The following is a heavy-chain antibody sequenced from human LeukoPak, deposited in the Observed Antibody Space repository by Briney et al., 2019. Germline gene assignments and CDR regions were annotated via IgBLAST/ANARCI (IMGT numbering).Heavy chain of an antibody. Sequence: ASVKVSCKASGYTFTGHYMHWVRQAPGQGLEWMGWINPNSGGTNYAQKFQGRVTMTRDTSISTAYMELSRLRSDDTAVYYCARPSRSSWSAFDYWGQGTLVTVSS. CDR1: GYTFTGHY. J-gene: IGHJ4*02. D-gene: IGHD6-13*01. V-gene: IGHV1-2*02. CDR3: ARPSRSSWSAFDY. CDR2: INPNSGGT.